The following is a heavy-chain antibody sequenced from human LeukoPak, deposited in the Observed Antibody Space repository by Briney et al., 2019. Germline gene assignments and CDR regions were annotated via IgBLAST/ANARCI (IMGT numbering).Heavy chain of an antibody. CDR3: ARSRTTGTSDY. CDR2: ISAYNGNT. Sequence: ASVKVSCKATGYTFTSYGISWVRQAHGQGLEWMGWISAYNGNTNYAQKLQGRVTMTTDTSTSTAYMELRSLRSDDTAVYYCARSRTTGTSDYWGQGTLVTVSS. D-gene: IGHD1-1*01. V-gene: IGHV1-18*01. J-gene: IGHJ4*02. CDR1: GYTFTSYG.